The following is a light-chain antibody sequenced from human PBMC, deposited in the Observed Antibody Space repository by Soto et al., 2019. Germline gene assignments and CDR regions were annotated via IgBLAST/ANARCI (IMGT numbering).Light chain of an antibody. Sequence: EIVMTQSPATLSVSPGERATLSCRASQSVATNLAWYQQKPGQPPRLLIYGASTRATGIPARFSGSGSGTEFTLTISSLQSVDFAVYYCQQYKKWPWTFGQGTKVDIK. CDR1: QSVATN. J-gene: IGKJ1*01. CDR2: GAS. V-gene: IGKV3-15*01. CDR3: QQYKKWPWT.